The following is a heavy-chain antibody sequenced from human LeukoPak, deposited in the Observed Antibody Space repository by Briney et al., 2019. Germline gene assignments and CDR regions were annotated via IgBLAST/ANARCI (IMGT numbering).Heavy chain of an antibody. CDR2: ISGSGGST. D-gene: IGHD2-2*01. CDR3: ANRYCSSTSCRPFDY. V-gene: IGHV3-23*01. CDR1: GFTFSNYA. J-gene: IGHJ4*02. Sequence: GGSLRLSCAASGFTFSNYAMSWVRQAPGKGLEWVSAISGSGGSTYYADSVKGRFTISRDNSKNTLYLQMNSLRAEDTAVYYCANRYCSSTSCRPFDYWGQGTLVTVSS.